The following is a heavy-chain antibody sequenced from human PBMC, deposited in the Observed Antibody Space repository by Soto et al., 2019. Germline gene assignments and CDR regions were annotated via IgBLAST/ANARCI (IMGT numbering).Heavy chain of an antibody. CDR3: ARGAEIYVGALDS. V-gene: IGHV1-69*06. CDR2: IIPIFGTA. D-gene: IGHD3-10*02. Sequence: QVQLVQSGAEVKKPGSSVKVSCKASGGTFSSYAISWVRQAPGQGLEWMGGIIPIFGTANYAQKFQGRVTITRDKATSKAYMELSSLRSEDTAVYYCARGAEIYVGALDSWGQGTMGTFSA. J-gene: IGHJ3*02. CDR1: GGTFSSYA.